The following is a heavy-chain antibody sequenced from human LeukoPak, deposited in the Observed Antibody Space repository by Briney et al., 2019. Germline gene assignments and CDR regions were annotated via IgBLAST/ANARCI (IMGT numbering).Heavy chain of an antibody. Sequence: PSETLSLTCTVSGYSISSGYYWGWIRQPPGKGLEWIGSIYHSGSTYYNPSLKSRVTISVDTSKNQFSLKLSSVTAADTAVYYCARDDPTSPSGIVVATSYWGQGTLVTVSS. CDR1: GYSISSGYY. V-gene: IGHV4-38-2*02. J-gene: IGHJ4*02. CDR3: ARDDPTSPSGIVVATSY. CDR2: IYHSGST. D-gene: IGHD3-22*01.